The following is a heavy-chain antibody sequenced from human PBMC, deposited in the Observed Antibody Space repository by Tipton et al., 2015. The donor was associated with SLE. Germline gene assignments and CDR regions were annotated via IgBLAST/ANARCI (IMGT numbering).Heavy chain of an antibody. CDR1: GGSISSHY. J-gene: IGHJ3*02. CDR3: ARDSPEAFDI. V-gene: IGHV4-59*11. CDR2: IYYSGST. Sequence: TLSLTCTVSGGSISSHYWSWIRQPPGKGLEWIGYIYYSGSTNYNPSLKSRVTISVDTSKNQFSLKLSSATAADTAVYYCARDSPEAFDIWGQGTMVTVSS.